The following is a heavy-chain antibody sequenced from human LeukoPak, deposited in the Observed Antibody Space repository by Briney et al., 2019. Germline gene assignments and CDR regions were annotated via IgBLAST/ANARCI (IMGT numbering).Heavy chain of an antibody. V-gene: IGHV1-69*05. CDR2: IIPIFGTA. J-gene: IGHJ5*01. CDR1: GGTISSYA. D-gene: IGHD1-26*01. CDR3: GRCWDEPLAWFDP. Sequence: GASVNVSCKASGGTISSYAISWVRQAPGQGLEWMGGIIPIFGTANYAQKFQSRVTITTDESTSTAYMELSSLRSEDTAVYYCGRCWDEPLAWFDPWGQGTLVTVSS.